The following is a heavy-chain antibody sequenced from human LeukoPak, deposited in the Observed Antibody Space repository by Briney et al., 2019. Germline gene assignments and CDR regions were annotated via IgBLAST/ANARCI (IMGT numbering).Heavy chain of an antibody. CDR1: GGTFSSYA. CDR2: IIPIFGTA. D-gene: IGHD3-22*01. J-gene: IGHJ4*02. Sequence: ASVKVSCKASGGTFSSYAISWVRQAPGQGLEWMGGIIPIFGTANYAQKFQGRVTITADESTSTAYMELSSLRSEDTAVYYCARNYYDSSGYPDPFDYWGQGTLVTVSS. V-gene: IGHV1-69*13. CDR3: ARNYYDSSGYPDPFDY.